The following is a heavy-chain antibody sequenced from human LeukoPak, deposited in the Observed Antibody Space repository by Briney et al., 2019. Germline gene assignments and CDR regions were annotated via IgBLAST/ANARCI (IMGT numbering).Heavy chain of an antibody. J-gene: IGHJ4*02. V-gene: IGHV3-11*01. CDR1: GFIFSDYY. CDR2: ISSSGSTI. D-gene: IGHD3-22*01. CDR3: AKDKFGDSSGYSDY. Sequence: PGGSLRLSCAASGFIFSDYYMSWIRQAPGKGLEWVSYISSSGSTIYYADSVKGRFTISRDNAKNSLYLQMNSLRPEDTALYYCAKDKFGDSSGYSDYWGQGTLVTVSS.